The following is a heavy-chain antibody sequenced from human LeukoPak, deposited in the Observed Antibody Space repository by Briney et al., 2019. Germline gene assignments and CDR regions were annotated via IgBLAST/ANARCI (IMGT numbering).Heavy chain of an antibody. CDR2: ISGSGGST. J-gene: IGHJ5*02. CDR3: AKEGAEYNLNA. V-gene: IGHV3-23*01. CDR1: GFTFSSYS. D-gene: IGHD1-1*01. Sequence: GGSLRLSCAASGFTFSSYSMNWVRQAPGKGLEWVSGISGSGGSTFYADSVKGRFTISRDNSKNTLYLQMTSLRADDTAVFYCAKEGAEYNLNAWGQGTLVTVSS.